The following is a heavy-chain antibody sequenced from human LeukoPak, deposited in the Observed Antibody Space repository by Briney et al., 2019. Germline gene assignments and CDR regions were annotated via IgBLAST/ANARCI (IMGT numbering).Heavy chain of an antibody. V-gene: IGHV3-48*03. D-gene: IGHD6-6*01. CDR2: ISSSGSTI. CDR3: ARVGGYSSSEFDY. Sequence: GGSLRLSCAASGFTFSSYEMNWVRQAPGKGLEWVSYISSSGSTIYYADSVKGRFTISRDNAKNSLYLQMNSLRAEDTAVYYCARVGGYSSSEFDYWGQGTLVTVSS. CDR1: GFTFSSYE. J-gene: IGHJ4*02.